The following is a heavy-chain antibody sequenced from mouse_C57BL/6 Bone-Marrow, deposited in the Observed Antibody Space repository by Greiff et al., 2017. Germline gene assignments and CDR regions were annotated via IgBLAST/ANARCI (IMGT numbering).Heavy chain of an antibody. CDR3: ARSVYDYDEGTWFAY. J-gene: IGHJ3*01. V-gene: IGHV1-50*01. CDR2: IDPSDSYT. D-gene: IGHD2-4*01. Sequence: QVQLQQPGAELVKPGASVKLSCKASGYTFTSYWMQWVKQRPGQGLEWIGEIDPSDSYTNYNQKFKGKATLTVDPSSSTAYMQLSSLTSEDSAVYYCARSVYDYDEGTWFAYWGQGTLVTVSA. CDR1: GYTFTSYW.